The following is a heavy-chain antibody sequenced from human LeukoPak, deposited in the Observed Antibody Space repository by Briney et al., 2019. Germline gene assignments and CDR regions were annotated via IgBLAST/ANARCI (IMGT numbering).Heavy chain of an antibody. Sequence: GGSLRLSCAASGFTVSSNYMSWVRQSPGKGLEWVSVIYSGGSTYYADSVKGRFTISRDNSKNTLYLQMNSLRAEDTAVYYCARARSSSWLGAFDIWGQGTMVTVSS. CDR3: ARARSSSWLGAFDI. CDR2: IYSGGST. D-gene: IGHD6-13*01. V-gene: IGHV3-53*01. CDR1: GFTVSSNY. J-gene: IGHJ3*02.